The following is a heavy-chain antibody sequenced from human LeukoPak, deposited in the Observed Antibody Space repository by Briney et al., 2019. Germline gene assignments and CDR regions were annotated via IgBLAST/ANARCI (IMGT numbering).Heavy chain of an antibody. Sequence: EPSETLSLTCTVSGGSISSCDYYWSWIRQPPGKGLEWIGYIYYSGSTYYNPSLKSRVAISVDTSKNQFSLKLSSVTAADTAVYYCARGDSNFDYWGQGTLVTVSS. J-gene: IGHJ4*02. CDR3: ARGDSNFDY. D-gene: IGHD4-11*01. CDR1: GGSISSCDYY. V-gene: IGHV4-30-4*01. CDR2: IYYSGST.